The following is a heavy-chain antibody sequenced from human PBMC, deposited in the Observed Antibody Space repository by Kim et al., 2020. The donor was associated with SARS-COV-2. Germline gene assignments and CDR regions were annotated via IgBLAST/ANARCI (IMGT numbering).Heavy chain of an antibody. Sequence: GGSLRLSCAASGFTFSSYGMHWVRQAPGKGLEWVAVIWYDGSNKYYADSVKGRFTISRDNSKNTRYLQMNSLRAEDTAVDYCAREYQLPNHDYYYYMDV. D-gene: IGHD2-2*01. V-gene: IGHV3-33*01. CDR1: GFTFSSYG. CDR3: AREYQLPNHDYYYYMDV. J-gene: IGHJ6*03. CDR2: IWYDGSNK.